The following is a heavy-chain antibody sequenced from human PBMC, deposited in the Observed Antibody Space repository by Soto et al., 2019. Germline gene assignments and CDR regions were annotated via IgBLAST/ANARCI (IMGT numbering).Heavy chain of an antibody. CDR2: ISFDGSNH. D-gene: IGHD4-17*01. CDR3: AKDREGYGEYGYYAMDV. CDR1: GLTLGTYG. J-gene: IGHJ6*02. V-gene: IGHV3-30*18. Sequence: QVQLVESGGGVVQPGRSLRLSCAASGLTLGTYGMHWVRQAPGKGLDWVAFISFDGSNHYSADSVKGRFTFSRDISKNTLYLQRNSLRAEDTAVYYCAKDREGYGEYGYYAMDVWGQGTTVTVSS.